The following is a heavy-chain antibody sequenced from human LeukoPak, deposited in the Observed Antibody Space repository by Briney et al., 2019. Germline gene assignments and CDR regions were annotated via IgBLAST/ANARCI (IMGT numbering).Heavy chain of an antibody. Sequence: SETLSLTCTVSGGSITGYYWTWIRQPAGKGLEWISRIYSGGSTNYNPPLKSRVTMSVDTSKNQFSLKLSSVTAADTAVYYCATGRDADSARGYYDMDVWGQGSTVTVCS. V-gene: IGHV4-4*07. D-gene: IGHD5-24*01. CDR2: IYSGGST. J-gene: IGHJ6*02. CDR3: ATGRDADSARGYYDMDV. CDR1: GGSITGYY.